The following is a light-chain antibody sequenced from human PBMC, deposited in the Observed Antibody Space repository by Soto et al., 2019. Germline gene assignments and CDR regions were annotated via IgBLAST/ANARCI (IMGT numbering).Light chain of an antibody. CDR1: SSDVGGYKF. V-gene: IGLV2-14*01. Sequence: QSVLTQPASVSGSPGQSITISCTGTSSDVGGYKFVSWYRQYPGKAPKLVISDVNNRPSGVSDRFSGSKSGNTASLTISGLQAEDEADYYCSSYSSSGTYVFGTGTQLTVL. J-gene: IGLJ1*01. CDR2: DVN. CDR3: SSYSSSGTYV.